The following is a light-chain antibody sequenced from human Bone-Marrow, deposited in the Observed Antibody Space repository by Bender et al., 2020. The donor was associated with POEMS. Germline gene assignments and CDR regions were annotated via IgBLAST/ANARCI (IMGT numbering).Light chain of an antibody. V-gene: IGLV1-44*01. J-gene: IGLJ3*02. Sequence: QSVLTQPPSASGTPGQRVTISCSGGSSNIGAHAVNWYQHLPGTAPKLLIYSSHRRPSEVPDRFSGSRSGTSASLAISGLQSEDEADYYGAVWDDSLIGWVFGGGTKLTVL. CDR3: AVWDDSLIGWV. CDR2: SSH. CDR1: SSNIGAHA.